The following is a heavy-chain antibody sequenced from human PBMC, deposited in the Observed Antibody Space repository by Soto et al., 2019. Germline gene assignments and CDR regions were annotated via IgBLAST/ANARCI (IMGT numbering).Heavy chain of an antibody. CDR3: ARSIVVVTALDY. CDR1: GYTFTSYG. Sequence: ASVKVSCKASGYTFTSYGISWVRQAPGQGLEWMGWISAYNGNTNCAQKLQGRVTITRDTSASTAYMELSSLRSEDTAVYYCARSIVVVTALDYWGQGTLVTVSS. CDR2: ISAYNGNT. V-gene: IGHV1-18*01. J-gene: IGHJ4*02. D-gene: IGHD2-21*02.